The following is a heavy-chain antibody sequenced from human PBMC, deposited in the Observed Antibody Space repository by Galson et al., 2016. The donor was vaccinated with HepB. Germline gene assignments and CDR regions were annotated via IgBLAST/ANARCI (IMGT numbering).Heavy chain of an antibody. J-gene: IGHJ6*02. D-gene: IGHD6-13*01. CDR1: GFTFSGSV. V-gene: IGHV3-73*01. CDR3: TSLRYIAEAGSDPYHYYGMDV. CDR2: IRSKANSYAT. Sequence: SLRLSCAASGFTFSGSVVHWVRQASGKGLEWVGRIRSKANSYATGYAASVQGRFTISRDDSKNTAYLQMNSLKIEDTAVYYCTSLRYIAEAGSDPYHYYGMDVWGQGTTVTVSS.